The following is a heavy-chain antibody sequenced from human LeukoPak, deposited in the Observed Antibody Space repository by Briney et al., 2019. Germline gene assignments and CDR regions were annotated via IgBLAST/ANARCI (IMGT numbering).Heavy chain of an antibody. V-gene: IGHV3-9*01. CDR3: AKTSGPWTYYFDY. J-gene: IGHJ4*02. Sequence: GGSLRLSCTPSGFTFSNYGMHWVRQAPGKGLEWVSGISWNSGSIGYADSVKGRFTISRDNAKNSLYLQMNSLRAEDTASYYCAKTSGPWTYYFDYWGQGTLVTVSS. D-gene: IGHD3/OR15-3a*01. CDR2: ISWNSGSI. CDR1: GFTFSNYG.